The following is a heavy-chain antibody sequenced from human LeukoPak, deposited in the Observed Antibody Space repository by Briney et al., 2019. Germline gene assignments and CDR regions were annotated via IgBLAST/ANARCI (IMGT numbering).Heavy chain of an antibody. CDR2: IYRGGST. Sequence: GGSLSLSCAASGFTVTSDCMSWVRQAPGKGLEGVSVIYRGGSTYYADSVQGRFTISRDNSNNTLYLQMNSLRADDTAVYYCTLRGSGSHYEGASVYWGQGTLVTVSS. J-gene: IGHJ4*02. D-gene: IGHD3-10*01. V-gene: IGHV3-66*01. CDR1: GFTVTSDC. CDR3: TLRGSGSHYEGASVY.